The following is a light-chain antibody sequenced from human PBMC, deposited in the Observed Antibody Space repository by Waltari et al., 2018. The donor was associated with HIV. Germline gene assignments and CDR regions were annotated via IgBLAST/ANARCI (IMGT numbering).Light chain of an antibody. J-gene: IGLJ2*01. CDR3: TTYTDRNSLL. CDR1: SPDFDLHNF. CDR2: GVN. Sequence: SALTQPASVSGSPGQPGTIPCTGTSPDFDLHNFLAWYQQHPVKAPQLIIFGVNYRPSGISSRFSASKSGDTASLTISGLQSGDEADYYCTTYTDRNSLLIGSGTKLTVL. V-gene: IGLV2-14*01.